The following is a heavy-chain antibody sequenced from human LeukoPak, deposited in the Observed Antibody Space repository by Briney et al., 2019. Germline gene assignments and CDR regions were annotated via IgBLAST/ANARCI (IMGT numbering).Heavy chain of an antibody. D-gene: IGHD3-22*01. J-gene: IGHJ1*01. CDR3: AKIKVGYDSSGLYFQH. CDR2: ISGSGGST. Sequence: GGSLRLSCAASGFTFSSYAMSWVRQAPGKGLEWVSAISGSGGSTYYADSVKGRFTISRDNSKNTLYLQMNSLRAEDTAVYYCAKIKVGYDSSGLYFQHWGQGTLVTVPS. CDR1: GFTFSSYA. V-gene: IGHV3-23*01.